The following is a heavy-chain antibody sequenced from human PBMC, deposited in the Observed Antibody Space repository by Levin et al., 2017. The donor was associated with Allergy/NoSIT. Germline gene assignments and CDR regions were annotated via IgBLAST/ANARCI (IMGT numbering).Heavy chain of an antibody. Sequence: WASVKVSCKASGGTFSSYAISWVRQAPGQGLEWMGGIIPIFGTANYAQKFQGRVTITADESTSTAYMELSSLRSEDTAVYYCAREYSSGWSAERDAFDIWGQGTMVTVSS. D-gene: IGHD6-19*01. J-gene: IGHJ3*02. CDR2: IIPIFGTA. CDR3: AREYSSGWSAERDAFDI. CDR1: GGTFSSYA. V-gene: IGHV1-69*13.